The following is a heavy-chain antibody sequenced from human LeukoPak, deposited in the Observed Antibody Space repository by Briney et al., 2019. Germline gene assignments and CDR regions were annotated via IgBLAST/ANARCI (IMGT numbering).Heavy chain of an antibody. CDR1: GASVSSGYY. CDR2: IYHTGST. D-gene: IGHD3-16*01. V-gene: IGHV4-59*08. CDR3: ARRWVYDTRAFDA. J-gene: IGHJ3*01. Sequence: SETLSLTCTVSGASVSSGYYWSWIRQPPGKGLEWIAYIYHTGSTDSNPSLKSRVTISLDTSKNQFSLKLSSVTAAEPAVYYCARRWVYDTRAFDAWGQGTMVTVSS.